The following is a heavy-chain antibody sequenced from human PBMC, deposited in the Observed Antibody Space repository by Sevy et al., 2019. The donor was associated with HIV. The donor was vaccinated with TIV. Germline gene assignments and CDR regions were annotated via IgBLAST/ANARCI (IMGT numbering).Heavy chain of an antibody. CDR3: ATDAGAAAFDI. CDR1: GFTFSRYG. Sequence: GGSLRLSCAASGFTFSRYGMHWVRQPPGKGLEWVAVIWSDGSNEDYADSVKGRFTISRDNFKNTLYLQVSSLRAEDTALDYCATDAGAAAFDIWGLGTMVTVSS. V-gene: IGHV3-33*01. J-gene: IGHJ3*02. CDR2: IWSDGSNE. D-gene: IGHD2-15*01.